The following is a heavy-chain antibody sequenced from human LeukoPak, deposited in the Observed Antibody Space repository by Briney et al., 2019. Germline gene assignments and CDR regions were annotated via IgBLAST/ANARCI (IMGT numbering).Heavy chain of an antibody. V-gene: IGHV3-30*18. Sequence: GGSLRLSCAASGFTFSDYGMHWVRQAPGKGLEWVAVISYDGSTKYYADSVKGRFTISRDNSKNTLYLQMNSLRAEDTAVYYCAKAAGWLYYYYGMDVWGQGTTVTVSS. CDR2: ISYDGSTK. J-gene: IGHJ6*02. CDR3: AKAAGWLYYYYGMDV. CDR1: GFTFSDYG. D-gene: IGHD2-15*01.